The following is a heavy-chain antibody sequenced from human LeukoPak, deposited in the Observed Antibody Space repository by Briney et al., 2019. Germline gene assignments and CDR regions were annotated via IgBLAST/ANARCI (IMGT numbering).Heavy chain of an antibody. V-gene: IGHV3-30*03. CDR3: ARDSGSYWSFDY. D-gene: IGHD1-26*01. CDR2: ISYDGSNK. Sequence: PGRSLRLSCAASGFTFSSYGMHWVRQAPGKGPEWVAVISYDGSNKYYADSVKGRFTISRDNSKNTLYLQMNSLRAEDTAVYYCARDSGSYWSFDYWGQGTLVTVSS. CDR1: GFTFSSYG. J-gene: IGHJ4*02.